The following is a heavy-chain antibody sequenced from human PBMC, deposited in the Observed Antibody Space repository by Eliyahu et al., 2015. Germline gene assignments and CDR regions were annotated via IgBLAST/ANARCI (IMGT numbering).Heavy chain of an antibody. D-gene: IGHD3-3*01. Sequence: QLQLQESGPGLVKPSETLSLTCTVSGGSISSSSYYWGWIRQPPGKGLEWIGGIYYSGSTYYNPSLKSRVTISVDTSKNQFSLKLSSVTAADTAVHYCARHEVLEWLPRIDYWGQGTLVTVSS. CDR2: IYYSGST. V-gene: IGHV4-39*01. CDR3: ARHEVLEWLPRIDY. J-gene: IGHJ4*02. CDR1: GGSISSSSYY.